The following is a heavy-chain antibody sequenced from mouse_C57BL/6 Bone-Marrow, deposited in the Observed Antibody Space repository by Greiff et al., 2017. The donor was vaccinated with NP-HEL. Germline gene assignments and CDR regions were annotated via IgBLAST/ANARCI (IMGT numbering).Heavy chain of an antibody. Sequence: VQLQQSGAELVRPGASVKLSCTASGFNITDDYMHWVKQRPEQGLEWIGWIDPENGDTEYASKFQGKATLTADTSSNTAYLQLSSLTSEDTAVSYGTTSMFTTTSDARDDWGQGTSVTVSA. V-gene: IGHV14-4*01. D-gene: IGHD2-2*01. CDR1: GFNITDDY. CDR2: IDPENGDT. CDR3: TTSMFTTTSDARDD. J-gene: IGHJ4*01.